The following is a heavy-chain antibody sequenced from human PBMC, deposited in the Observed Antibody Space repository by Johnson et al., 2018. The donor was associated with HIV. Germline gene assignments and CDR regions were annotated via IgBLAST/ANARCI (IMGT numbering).Heavy chain of an antibody. V-gene: IGHV3-NL1*01. D-gene: IGHD3-10*01. CDR2: ISWNSGSI. CDR3: AREQTSMVQGVIWAFDI. J-gene: IGHJ3*02. Sequence: QVQVVESGGGVVQPGGSLRLSCAASGFIFSTYGMHWVRQAPGKGLEWVSGISWNSGSIGYADSVKGRFTIPRDNAKNSLYLQMNSLRAEDTAVYYCAREQTSMVQGVIWAFDIWGQGTMVTVSS. CDR1: GFIFSTYG.